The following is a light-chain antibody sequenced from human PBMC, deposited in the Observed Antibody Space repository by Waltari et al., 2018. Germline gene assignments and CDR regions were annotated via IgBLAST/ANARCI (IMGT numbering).Light chain of an antibody. V-gene: IGKV3-11*01. CDR3: QARSNWPRVT. CDR1: QSVSSY. J-gene: IGKJ4*01. CDR2: DAS. Sequence: EIVLTQSPATLSLSPGERATLSCRASQSVSSYLAWYQQKPGQAPRLLIYDASNRATGIPARFSGIGPGTDFTLTTSSLEPEDFAVYYCQARSNWPRVTFGGGTKVEIK.